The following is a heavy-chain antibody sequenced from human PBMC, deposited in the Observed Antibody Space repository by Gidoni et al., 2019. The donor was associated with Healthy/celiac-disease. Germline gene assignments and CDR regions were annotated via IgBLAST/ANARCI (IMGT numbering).Heavy chain of an antibody. Sequence: QVPLVESGGGVVQPGMSLRPSCAASGVTSSRHGLHWVRHAPGKGLEWVAVISYDGSNKFYADSVKGRFTISRDNSKNTLYLQMNSRRAEDTAVYYCAKSWGWELLFGYFDYWGQGTLVTVSS. CDR2: ISYDGSNK. J-gene: IGHJ4*02. CDR3: AKSWGWELLFGYFDY. V-gene: IGHV3-30*18. CDR1: GVTSSRHG. D-gene: IGHD1-26*01.